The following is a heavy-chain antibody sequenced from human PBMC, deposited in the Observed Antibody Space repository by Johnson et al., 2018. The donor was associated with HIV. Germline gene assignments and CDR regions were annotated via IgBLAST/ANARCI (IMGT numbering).Heavy chain of an antibody. CDR1: GFTFDDYG. V-gene: IGHV3-11*01. D-gene: IGHD7-27*01. Sequence: QVQLVESGGGVVQPGRSLRLSCAASGFTFDDYGMSWIRQAPGKGLEWVSYISSSGSSIYYADSVKGRFTISRDNTKNSLYLQMNSLRAEDTALYYCTKVKSWGLDAFDIWGQGTMVTVSS. J-gene: IGHJ3*02. CDR2: ISSSGSSI. CDR3: TKVKSWGLDAFDI.